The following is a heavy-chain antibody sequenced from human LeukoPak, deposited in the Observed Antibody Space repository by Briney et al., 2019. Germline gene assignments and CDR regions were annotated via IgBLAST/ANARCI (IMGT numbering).Heavy chain of an antibody. CDR3: ARDVASGGVDY. V-gene: IGHV3-21*04. D-gene: IGHD3-10*01. Sequence: GGSLRLSCAASGFTFSSYSMNWVRQAPGKGLEWVSSISSSSSYIYYADSVKGRFTISRDNAKNSLYLQMNSLRAEDTAVYYCARDVASGGVDYWGQGTLVTVSS. J-gene: IGHJ4*02. CDR1: GFTFSSYS. CDR2: ISSSSSYI.